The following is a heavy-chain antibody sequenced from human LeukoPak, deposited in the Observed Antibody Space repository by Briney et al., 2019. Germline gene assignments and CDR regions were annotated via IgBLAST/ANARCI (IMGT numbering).Heavy chain of an antibody. J-gene: IGHJ6*03. CDR2: ISAYNGNT. Sequence: ASVKVSCKASGYTFTSSGISWVRQAPGQGLEWMGWISAYNGNTNYAQKFQGRVTMTTDTSTSTVYMELSSLRSEDTAVYYCASSWQESYYYMDVWGKGTTVTISS. D-gene: IGHD5-12*01. V-gene: IGHV1-18*01. CDR3: ASSWQESYYYMDV. CDR1: GYTFTSSG.